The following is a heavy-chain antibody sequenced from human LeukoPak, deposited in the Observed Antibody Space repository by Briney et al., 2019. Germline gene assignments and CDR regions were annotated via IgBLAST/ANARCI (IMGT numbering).Heavy chain of an antibody. Sequence: SEALSLTCTVSGASISSYYWSWIRQPPGKGLEWIGYIYYSGSTNYNPSLKSRVTFSVDTSKNQFSLKLISVTAADTAVYYCARVKGVVTAILDYWGQGTLVTVSS. CDR3: ARVKGVVTAILDY. D-gene: IGHD2-21*02. CDR2: IYYSGST. CDR1: GASISSYY. J-gene: IGHJ4*02. V-gene: IGHV4-59*01.